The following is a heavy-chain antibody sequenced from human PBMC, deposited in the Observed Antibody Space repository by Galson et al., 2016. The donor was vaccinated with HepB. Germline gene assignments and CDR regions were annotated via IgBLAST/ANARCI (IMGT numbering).Heavy chain of an antibody. D-gene: IGHD2-8*02. V-gene: IGHV3-74*01. CDR1: GFTSSMSW. CDR3: SRDAGAY. J-gene: IGHJ4*02. CDR2: INKDGTDV. Sequence: SLRLSCATSGFTSSMSWMHWFRQAPGKGLLWVARINKDGTDVKYADSVRGRFSISRDDAKETLYLQMNSLRVDDTAVYYCSRDAGAYWGQGTQVTVSS.